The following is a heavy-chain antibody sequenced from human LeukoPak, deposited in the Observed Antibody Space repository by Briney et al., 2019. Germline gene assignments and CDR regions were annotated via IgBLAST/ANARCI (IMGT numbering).Heavy chain of an antibody. D-gene: IGHD3/OR15-3a*01. Sequence: SETLSLTCTVSGGSISSGGYYWSWIRQHPGKGLEWIGYIYYSGSTYYNPSLKSRVTISVDTSKNQFSLKLSSVTAADTAVYYCARGNIEDWTRYLYYYYYYMDVWGKGTTVTVSS. V-gene: IGHV4-31*03. CDR1: GGSISSGGYY. CDR2: IYYSGST. CDR3: ARGNIEDWTRYLYYYYYYMDV. J-gene: IGHJ6*03.